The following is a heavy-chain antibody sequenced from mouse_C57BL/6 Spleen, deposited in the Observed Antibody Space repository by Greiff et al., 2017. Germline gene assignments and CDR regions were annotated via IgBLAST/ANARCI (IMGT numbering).Heavy chain of an antibody. V-gene: IGHV5-6*01. CDR2: ISSGGSYT. D-gene: IGHD1-1*01. J-gene: IGHJ2*01. Sequence: EVKLMESGGDLVKPGGSLKLSCAASGFTFSSYGLSWVRQTPDKRLEWVATISSGGSYTYYPDSVKGRCTLTRDNAKNTLYLQMGSLKSEDTAMYYCARDRDYGSTFDDWGQGTTLTVSS. CDR3: ARDRDYGSTFDD. CDR1: GFTFSSYG.